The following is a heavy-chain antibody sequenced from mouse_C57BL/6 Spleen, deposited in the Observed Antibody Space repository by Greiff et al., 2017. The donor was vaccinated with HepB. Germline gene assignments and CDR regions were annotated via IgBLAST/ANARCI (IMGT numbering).Heavy chain of an antibody. CDR3: ATRTGTSFAY. V-gene: IGHV1-50*01. J-gene: IGHJ3*01. CDR1: GYTFTSYW. D-gene: IGHD3-1*01. Sequence: QVQLQQPGAELVKPGASVKLSCKASGYTFTSYWMQWVKQRPGQGLEWIGEIDPSDSYTNYNQKFKGKATLTVDTSSSTAYMQLSSLTSEDSAVYYCATRTGTSFAYWGQGTLVTVSA. CDR2: IDPSDSYT.